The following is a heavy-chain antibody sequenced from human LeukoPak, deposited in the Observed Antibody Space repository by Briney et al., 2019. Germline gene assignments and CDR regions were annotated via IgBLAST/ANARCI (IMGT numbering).Heavy chain of an antibody. V-gene: IGHV3-33*01. J-gene: IGHJ6*02. CDR2: IWYDGSNK. CDR1: GFTLSSYG. D-gene: IGHD3-3*01. CDR3: ARSGKYYDFWSGYSEGAYYYYGMDV. Sequence: GGSLRLSCAASGFTLSSYGMHWVRQAPGKGLEWVAVIWYDGSNKYYADSVKGRFTISRDNSKNTLYLQMNSLRAEDTAVYYCARSGKYYDFWSGYSEGAYYYYGMDVWGQGTTVTVSS.